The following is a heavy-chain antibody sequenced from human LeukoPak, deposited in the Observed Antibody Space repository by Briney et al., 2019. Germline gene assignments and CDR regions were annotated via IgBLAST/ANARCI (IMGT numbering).Heavy chain of an antibody. CDR3: ARVLDSSGPSDY. J-gene: IGHJ4*02. CDR1: GYTFTTYG. CDR2: IVPVFGTA. V-gene: IGHV1-69*13. D-gene: IGHD6-19*01. Sequence: ASVTVSCKASGYTFTTYGISWVRQAPGQGLEWMGGIVPVFGTANYAQKFQGRVTITADESTSTAYMELSSLRSEDTAVYYCARVLDSSGPSDYWGQGTLVTVSS.